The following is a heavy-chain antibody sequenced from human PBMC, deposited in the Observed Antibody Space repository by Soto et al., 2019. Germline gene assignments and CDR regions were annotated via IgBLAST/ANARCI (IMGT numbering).Heavy chain of an antibody. D-gene: IGHD3-22*01. V-gene: IGHV4-30-2*01. J-gene: IGHJ5*02. CDR3: ASIYDSSGYYYGNNWFDP. CDR2: IYHSGST. Sequence: SETLSLTCAVSGGSISSCGYSWGWIRQPPGKGLEWIGYIYHSGSTYYNPSLKSRVTISVDRSKNQFSLKLSSVTAADTAVYYCASIYDSSGYYYGNNWFDPWGQGTLVTVSS. CDR1: GGSISSCGYS.